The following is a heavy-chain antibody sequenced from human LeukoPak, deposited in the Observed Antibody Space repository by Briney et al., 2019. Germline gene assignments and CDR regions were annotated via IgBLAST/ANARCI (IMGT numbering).Heavy chain of an antibody. CDR3: ARGGYPYFDY. CDR2: IYSGGST. Sequence: TGGSLRLSCAASGFTFSSYAMSWVRQAPGKGLEWVSVIYSGGSTYYADSVKGRFTISRDNSKNTLYLQMNSLRAEDTAVYYCARGGYPYFDYWGQGTLVTVSS. J-gene: IGHJ4*02. V-gene: IGHV3-53*01. D-gene: IGHD3-16*02. CDR1: GFTFSSYA.